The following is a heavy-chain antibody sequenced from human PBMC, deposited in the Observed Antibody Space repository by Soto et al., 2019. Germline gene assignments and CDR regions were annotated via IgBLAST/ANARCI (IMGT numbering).Heavy chain of an antibody. CDR3: ATAEVDY. J-gene: IGHJ4*02. CDR2: MNSDGSTT. Sequence: GGSLRLSCAVSGFTFANHWMHWVRQAPGKGLEWVSRMNSDGSTTEYADSVKGRFTVSRDNAKNTLYLQMNSLRAEGTAVYYCATAEVDYWGPGTLVTVSS. V-gene: IGHV3-74*01. CDR1: GFTFANHW.